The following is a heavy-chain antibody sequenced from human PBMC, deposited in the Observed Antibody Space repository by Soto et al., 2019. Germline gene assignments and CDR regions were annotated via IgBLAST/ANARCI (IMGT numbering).Heavy chain of an antibody. CDR1: GYTFTSYD. J-gene: IGHJ5*02. V-gene: IGHV1-18*04. CDR3: ARASGGYSDL. D-gene: IGHD1-26*01. CDR2: IRVYNGKT. Sequence: QVQLVQSGAEVKKPGASVKVSCKASGYTFTSYDISWVRQAPGQGLEWMGWIRVYNGKTNYAQKFQDRVTVTTDTSTSTAYMELRSLRSDDTAVYYCARASGGYSDLWGQGTLVTVSS.